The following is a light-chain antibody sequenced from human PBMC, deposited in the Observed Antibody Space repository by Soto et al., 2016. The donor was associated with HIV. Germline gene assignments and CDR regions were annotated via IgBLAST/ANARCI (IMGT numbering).Light chain of an antibody. CDR3: QVWDSRSDHVV. J-gene: IGLJ2*01. Sequence: SYVLTQAPSVSLAPGQTARITCEGDNIKGKSVHWYQQKPGQAPVVVVYDDSDRPSGIPERVSGSNSGNTATLTINRVEAGDEADYYCQVWDSRSDHVVFGGGTKLTVL. V-gene: IGLV3-21*02. CDR2: DDS. CDR1: NIKGKS.